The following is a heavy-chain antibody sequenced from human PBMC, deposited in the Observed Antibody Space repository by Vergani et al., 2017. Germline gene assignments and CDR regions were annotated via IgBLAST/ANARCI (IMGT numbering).Heavy chain of an antibody. V-gene: IGHV3-48*02. J-gene: IGHJ6*02. CDR3: AGXAAAGSPGSVRYYYGMDV. CDR2: ISSSSSTM. D-gene: IGHD6-13*01. CDR1: GFTFSSYS. Sequence: VQLVESGGGLVQPGGSLRLSCAASGFTFSSYSMNWVRQAPGKGLEWVSYISSSSSTMYYADSVKGRFTISRDNAKNSLYLQMNSLRDEDTAVYYCAGXAAAGSPGSVRYYYGMDVWGQGTTVTVSS.